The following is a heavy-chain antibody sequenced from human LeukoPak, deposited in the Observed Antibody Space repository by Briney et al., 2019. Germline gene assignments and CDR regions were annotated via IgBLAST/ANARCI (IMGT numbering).Heavy chain of an antibody. CDR3: ARGVYIAAAQYGF. V-gene: IGHV4-28*03. Sequence: PSETLSLTCAVSGYSISSSNWWGWIRQPPGKGLEWIGYIYYSGSTYYNPSLKSRVTMSVDTSKNQFSLKLSSVTAVDTAVYYCARGVYIAAAQYGFWGQGTLVTVSS. J-gene: IGHJ4*02. CDR1: GYSISSSNW. CDR2: IYYSGST. D-gene: IGHD6-13*01.